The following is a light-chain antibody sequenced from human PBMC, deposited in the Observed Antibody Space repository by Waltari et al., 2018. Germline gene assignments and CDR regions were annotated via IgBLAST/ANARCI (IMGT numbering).Light chain of an antibody. CDR1: NSDVGTYNY. V-gene: IGLV2-8*01. CDR3: TSYGGVNVLGVL. CDR2: GGT. J-gene: IGLJ2*01. Sequence: QSALTQPPSASGSPGPSVTISCAGTNSDVGTYNYVSWYQHHPGKAPKLLIYGGTERLPGVPARFSGSKSGTTASLTVSGLQADDEADYYCTSYGGVNVLGVLFGGGTKLTVL.